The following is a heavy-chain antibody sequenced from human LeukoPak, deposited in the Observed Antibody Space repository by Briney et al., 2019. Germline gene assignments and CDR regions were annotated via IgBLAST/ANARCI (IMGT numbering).Heavy chain of an antibody. CDR2: IWYDGSNK. V-gene: IGHV3-33*01. CDR1: XXTXXXXX. CDR3: ARDRKSTGLDY. J-gene: IGHJ4*02. D-gene: IGHD1-1*01. Sequence: GRSLRLSCAASXXTXXXXXXXWXRQAPGXXXXXVAVIWYDGSNKYYADSVKGRFTISRDNSKNTLYLQMNSLRAEDTAVYYCARDRKSTGLDYWGQGTLVTVSS.